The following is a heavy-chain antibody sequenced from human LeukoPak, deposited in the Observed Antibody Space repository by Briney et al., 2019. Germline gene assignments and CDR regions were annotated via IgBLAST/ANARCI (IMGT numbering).Heavy chain of an antibody. J-gene: IGHJ3*02. D-gene: IGHD3-22*01. CDR3: ARGPLVNDAFDI. V-gene: IGHV3-53*01. CDR2: IYSGGST. Sequence: GGSLRLSCAASGFTFSSYSMNWVRQAPGKGLEWVSVIYSGGSTYYADSVKGRFTISRDNSKNTLYLQMNSLRAEDTAVYYCARGPLVNDAFDIWGQGTMVTVSS. CDR1: GFTFSSYS.